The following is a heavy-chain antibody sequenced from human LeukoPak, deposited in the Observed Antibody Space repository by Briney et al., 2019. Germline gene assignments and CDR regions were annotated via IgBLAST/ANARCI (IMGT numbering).Heavy chain of an antibody. J-gene: IGHJ5*02. V-gene: IGHV3-30-3*01. Sequence: PGGSLRLSCAASGFTFSSYAMHWVRQAPGKGLEWVAVISYDGSNKYYADSVKGRFTIPRDNSKNTLYLQMNSLRAEDTAVYYCAKALWYGSNWFDPWGQGTLVTVSS. CDR3: AKALWYGSNWFDP. D-gene: IGHD3-10*01. CDR2: ISYDGSNK. CDR1: GFTFSSYA.